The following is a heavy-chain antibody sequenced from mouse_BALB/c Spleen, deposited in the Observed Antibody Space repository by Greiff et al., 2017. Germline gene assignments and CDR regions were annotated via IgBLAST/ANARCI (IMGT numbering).Heavy chain of an antibody. CDR2: IRLKSNNYAT. CDR1: GFSFSNYW. CDR3: TSNYYYGSPFAY. J-gene: IGHJ3*01. Sequence: EVMLQESGGGLVQPGGSMKLSCVASGFSFSNYWMNWVRQSPEKGLEWVAEIRLKSNNYATHYAESVKGRFTISRDDSKSSVYLKINNLRAEDTGIYCCTSNYYYGSPFAYGGQGTLVTVSA. V-gene: IGHV6-6*02. D-gene: IGHD1-1*01.